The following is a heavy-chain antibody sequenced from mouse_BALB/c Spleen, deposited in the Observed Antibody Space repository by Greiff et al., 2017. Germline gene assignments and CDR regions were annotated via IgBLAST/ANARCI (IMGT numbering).Heavy chain of an antibody. V-gene: IGHV3-2*02. CDR1: GYSITSDYA. D-gene: IGHD1-1*01. CDR3: ARGYYGSRHFDY. J-gene: IGHJ2*01. CDR2: ISYSGST. Sequence: EVQLVESGPGLVKPSQSLSLTCTVTGYSITSDYAWNWIRQFPGNKLEWMGYISYSGSTSYNPSLKSRISITRDTSKNQFFLQLNSVTTEDTATYYCARGYYGSRHFDYWGQGTTLTVSS.